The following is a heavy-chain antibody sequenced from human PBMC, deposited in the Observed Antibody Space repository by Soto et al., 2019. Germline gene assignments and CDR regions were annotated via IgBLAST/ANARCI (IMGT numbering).Heavy chain of an antibody. J-gene: IGHJ4*02. CDR2: IYPGDSDA. Sequence: LKISCVGSGYSFSTHWIGWVRQMPGKGLEWMGVIYPGDSDARYGPSFKGQVTMSVDKSLNTAYLQWSSLKASDTAIYYCARHKDDYDLYYFDFWGQGTLVT. V-gene: IGHV5-51*01. CDR1: GYSFSTHW. D-gene: IGHD4-17*01. CDR3: ARHKDDYDLYYFDF.